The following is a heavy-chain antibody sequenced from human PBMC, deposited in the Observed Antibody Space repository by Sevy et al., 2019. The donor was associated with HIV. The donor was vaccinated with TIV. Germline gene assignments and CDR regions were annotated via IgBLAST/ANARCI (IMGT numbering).Heavy chain of an antibody. CDR2: IIPIFGTA. V-gene: IGHV1-69*06. Sequence: ASVKVSCKASGGTFSSYAISWVRQAPGQGLEWMGGIIPIFGTANYAQKFQGRVTITADKSTSTAYMELSSLRSEDTAVYYCASIQPGGSYLPPYYMDVWGKGTTVTVSS. CDR3: ASIQPGGSYLPPYYMDV. CDR1: GGTFSSYA. J-gene: IGHJ6*03. D-gene: IGHD1-26*01.